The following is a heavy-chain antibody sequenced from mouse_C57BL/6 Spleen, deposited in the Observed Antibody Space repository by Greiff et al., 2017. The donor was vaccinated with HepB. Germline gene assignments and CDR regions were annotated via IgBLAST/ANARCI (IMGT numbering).Heavy chain of an antibody. J-gene: IGHJ2*01. V-gene: IGHV14-4*01. CDR2: IDPENGDT. D-gene: IGHD1-1*01. Sequence: VQLQQSGAELVRPGASVKLSCTASGFNIKDDYMHWVKQRPEQGLEWIGWIDPENGDTEYASKFQGKATITADTSSNTAYLQLSSLTSEDTAVYYCTSITTVPFDYWGQGTTLTVSS. CDR3: TSITTVPFDY. CDR1: GFNIKDDY.